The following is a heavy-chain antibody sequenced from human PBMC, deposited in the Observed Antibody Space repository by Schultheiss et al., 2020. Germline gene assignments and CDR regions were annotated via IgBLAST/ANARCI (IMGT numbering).Heavy chain of an antibody. CDR1: GFSFSNYA. Sequence: GGSLRLSCAGSGFSFSNYAMSWVRQAPGKGLEWVSTISGSGGDTYYADSVKGRFTISRDNSKNTLYLQMNSLTAEDTAVYYCARDPPEGGSDIWGQGTMVTVSS. CDR3: ARDPPEGGSDI. J-gene: IGHJ3*02. V-gene: IGHV3-23*01. CDR2: ISGSGGDT. D-gene: IGHD1-14*01.